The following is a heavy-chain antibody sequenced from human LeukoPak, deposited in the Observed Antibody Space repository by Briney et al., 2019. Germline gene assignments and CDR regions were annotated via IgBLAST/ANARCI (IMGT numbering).Heavy chain of an antibody. CDR3: ARDEGRSWSGYLFDP. J-gene: IGHJ5*02. Sequence: GASVKVSCKASGYTFTSYGISWVRQAPGQGLEWMGWISAYNGNTNYAQKLQGRVTMTTDTSTSTAYMELRSLRSDDTAVYYCARDEGRSWSGYLFDPWGQGTLVTVSS. CDR2: ISAYNGNT. V-gene: IGHV1-18*01. CDR1: GYTFTSYG. D-gene: IGHD3-3*01.